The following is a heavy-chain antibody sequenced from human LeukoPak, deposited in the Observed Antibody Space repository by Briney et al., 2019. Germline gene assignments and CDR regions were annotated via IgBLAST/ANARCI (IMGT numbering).Heavy chain of an antibody. Sequence: ASVKVSCKASGGTFSSYAIGWVRQAPGQGLEWMGGIIPIFGTANYAQKFQGRVTITADESTSTAYMELSSLRSEDTAVYYCARGDTAMAAFDYWGQGTLVTVSS. CDR1: GGTFSSYA. CDR2: IIPIFGTA. J-gene: IGHJ4*02. CDR3: ARGDTAMAAFDY. V-gene: IGHV1-69*13. D-gene: IGHD5-18*01.